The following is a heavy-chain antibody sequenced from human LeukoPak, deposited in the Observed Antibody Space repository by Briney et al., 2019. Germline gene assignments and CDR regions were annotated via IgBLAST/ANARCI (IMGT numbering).Heavy chain of an antibody. CDR3: ARAGQLDRPFNY. Sequence: IPSETLSLTCTVSGGSISSYYWSWIRQPPGKGLEWIGYIYYSGSTNHNPSLKSRVTVSVDTSKNQFSLKLSFVTAADTAVYYCARAGQLDRPFNYWGQGTVVTVAS. CDR1: GGSISSYY. CDR2: IYYSGST. J-gene: IGHJ4*02. V-gene: IGHV4-59*01. D-gene: IGHD6-13*01.